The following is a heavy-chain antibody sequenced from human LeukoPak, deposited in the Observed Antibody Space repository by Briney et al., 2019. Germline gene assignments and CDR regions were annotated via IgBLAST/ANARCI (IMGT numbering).Heavy chain of an antibody. CDR3: ARGWELLRGEFDY. Sequence: GGSLRLSCAASGFTFSDYYMSWIRQAPGKGLEWLSYIGSSGSTIYYADSVKGRFTISRDNAKNSLYLQMNSLRAEDTAVYYCARGWELLRGEFDYWGQGTLVTVSS. J-gene: IGHJ4*02. D-gene: IGHD1-26*01. CDR2: IGSSGSTI. V-gene: IGHV3-11*04. CDR1: GFTFSDYY.